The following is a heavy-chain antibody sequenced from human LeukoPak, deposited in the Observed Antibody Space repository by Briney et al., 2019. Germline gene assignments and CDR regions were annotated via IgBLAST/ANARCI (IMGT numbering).Heavy chain of an antibody. CDR1: GYSFTSYW. J-gene: IGHJ4*02. CDR3: ARRAYCGGDCYPGGGFDY. Sequence: GESLKISCKGSGYSFTSYWAGWVRQMPGKGVEWMGIIYPGDSDTRYSPSFQGQVTISADKSISTAYLQWSSLKASDTAMYYCARRAYCGGDCYPGGGFDYWGQGTLVTVSS. D-gene: IGHD2-21*02. CDR2: IYPGDSDT. V-gene: IGHV5-51*02.